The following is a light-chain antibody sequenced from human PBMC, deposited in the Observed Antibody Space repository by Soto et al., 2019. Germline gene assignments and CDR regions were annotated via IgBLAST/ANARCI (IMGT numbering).Light chain of an antibody. CDR1: QSISNSY. V-gene: IGKV3-20*01. Sequence: EIVLTQSPGTLSLSPGERATLSCRASQSISNSYLAWHQQKSGQAPRLLIYGASSRATGIPDRFSGSGSGTDITLTISTLEPEDFAVYYCHQYGSSPWTFGQGTEVEIK. CDR2: GAS. J-gene: IGKJ1*01. CDR3: HQYGSSPWT.